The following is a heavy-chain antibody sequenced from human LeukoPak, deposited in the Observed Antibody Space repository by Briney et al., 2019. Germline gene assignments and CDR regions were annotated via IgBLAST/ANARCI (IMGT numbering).Heavy chain of an antibody. CDR2: ISWNSGSI. Sequence: PGGFLRLSCAASGFTFDDYAMHWVRQAPGKGLEWVSGISWNSGSIGSADSVKGRFTISRDNAKNSLYLQMNSLRAEDTAVYYCARDPRVYGSSWYLDYWGQGTLVTVSS. CDR3: ARDPRVYGSSWYLDY. J-gene: IGHJ4*02. CDR1: GFTFDDYA. V-gene: IGHV3-9*01. D-gene: IGHD6-13*01.